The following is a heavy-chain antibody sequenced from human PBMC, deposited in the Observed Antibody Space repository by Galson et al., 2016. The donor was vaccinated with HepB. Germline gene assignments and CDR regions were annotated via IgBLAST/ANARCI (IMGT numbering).Heavy chain of an antibody. J-gene: IGHJ4*02. CDR2: TYYRPKWYN. CDR1: GDSVSSNSAA. CDR3: ARSAAAQHPFDY. V-gene: IGHV6-1*01. Sequence: CAIPGDSVSSNSAAWNWIRQSPSRGLEWLGRTYYRPKWYNDYAVSVKSRININPDTSKNQFSLQLNSVLPEDTAIYYCARSAAAQHPFDYWGQGTLVTVAS. D-gene: IGHD6-13*01.